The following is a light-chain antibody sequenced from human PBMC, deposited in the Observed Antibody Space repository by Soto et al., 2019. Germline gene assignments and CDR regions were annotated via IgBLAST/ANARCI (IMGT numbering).Light chain of an antibody. CDR2: VNTDGSH. V-gene: IGLV4-69*01. J-gene: IGLJ2*01. CDR1: SGHSSYA. Sequence: QLVLTQSPSASASLGASVKLTCTLCSGHSSYAIAWHQQQPEKGPRYLMKVNTDGSHNKGDGIPDRFSGSSSGAERYLTISSLQSEDEADYYCQTWGAGFSVVFGVGSNLTVL. CDR3: QTWGAGFSVV.